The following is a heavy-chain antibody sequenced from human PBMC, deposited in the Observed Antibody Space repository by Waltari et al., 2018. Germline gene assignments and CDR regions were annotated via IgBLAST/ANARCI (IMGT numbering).Heavy chain of an antibody. CDR1: GFTVISNY. V-gene: IGHV3-53*01. CDR3: ARDEGWSSFDY. CDR2: IYRGGST. J-gene: IGHJ4*02. D-gene: IGHD2-15*01. Sequence: EVQLVESGGGLIQPGGSLRLSCAASGFTVISNYMSWVRQAPGKGLEWVSVIYRGGSTYDADSVKGRFTISRDKSKNTLYLQMHSLRAEDTAVYYCARDEGWSSFDYWGQGTLVTVSS.